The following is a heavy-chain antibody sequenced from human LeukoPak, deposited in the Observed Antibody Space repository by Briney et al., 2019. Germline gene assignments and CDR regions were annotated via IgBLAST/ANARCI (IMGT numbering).Heavy chain of an antibody. J-gene: IGHJ4*02. V-gene: IGHV3-30*18. CDR1: GFTFHSYG. Sequence: GGSLRLSCAASGFTFHSYGMLWVRQAPGKGLEWVALISYNGRNNYYADSVKGRFTISRDNSKNTLYLQVSSLRTEDTAVYFCAKDNRGYFDFWGQGTLVTVSS. CDR3: AKDNRGYFDF. CDR2: ISYNGRNN. D-gene: IGHD3-16*01.